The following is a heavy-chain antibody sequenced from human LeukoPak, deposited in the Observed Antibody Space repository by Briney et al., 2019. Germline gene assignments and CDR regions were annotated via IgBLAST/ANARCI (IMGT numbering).Heavy chain of an antibody. Sequence: PSETLSLTCTVSGGSIGSGGYYWNWIRQHPGTGLEWIGYIYYSGSTYYNPSLKSRVTISVDTSKNQFSLKLSSVTAADTAVYYCAGMRTTVIGAFDIWGQGTMVTVSS. J-gene: IGHJ3*02. D-gene: IGHD4-17*01. V-gene: IGHV4-30-4*08. CDR3: AGMRTTVIGAFDI. CDR2: IYYSGST. CDR1: GGSIGSGGYY.